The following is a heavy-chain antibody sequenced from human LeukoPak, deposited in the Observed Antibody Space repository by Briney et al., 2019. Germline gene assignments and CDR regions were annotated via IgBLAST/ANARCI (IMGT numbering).Heavy chain of an antibody. CDR1: GGTFSGYV. CDR2: SIPILGIA. D-gene: IGHD3-22*01. J-gene: IGHJ4*02. CDR3: ARDLHYYYDSSGYLQPFDY. V-gene: IGHV1-69*10. Sequence: ASVKVSGKASGGTFSGYVISGLRQAPGQGLEWWGGSIPILGIANYAQKFQGRVTITADKSTSTAYMELSSLRSEDTAVYYCARDLHYYYDSSGYLQPFDYWGQGTLVTVSS.